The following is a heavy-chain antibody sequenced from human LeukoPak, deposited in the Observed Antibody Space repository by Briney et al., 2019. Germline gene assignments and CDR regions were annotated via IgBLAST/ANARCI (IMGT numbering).Heavy chain of an antibody. CDR1: GGSISSFH. CDR2: IYHTGST. D-gene: IGHD3-16*01. J-gene: IGHJ4*02. CDR3: ARGFGGSRTGGFDY. V-gene: IGHV4-59*12. Sequence: SETLSLTCSVSGGSISSFHWIWIRQPPGKGLEWIVYIYHTGSTNYNPSLKSRVSVSADTSKNQFSLRLRSVTAADTAVYYCARGFGGSRTGGFDYWGQGTLVTASS.